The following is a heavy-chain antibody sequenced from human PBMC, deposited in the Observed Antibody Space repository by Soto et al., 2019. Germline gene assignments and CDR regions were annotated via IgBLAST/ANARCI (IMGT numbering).Heavy chain of an antibody. CDR3: AKARSGWYHDY. Sequence: GGSLRLSCAASGFTFRSYAMHWVRQAPGKGLEWVAVISYDGSNKYYADSVKGRFTISRDNSKNTLYLQMNSLRAEDTAVYYCAKARSGWYHDYWGQGTLVTVSS. CDR1: GFTFRSYA. CDR2: ISYDGSNK. D-gene: IGHD6-19*01. V-gene: IGHV3-30*18. J-gene: IGHJ4*02.